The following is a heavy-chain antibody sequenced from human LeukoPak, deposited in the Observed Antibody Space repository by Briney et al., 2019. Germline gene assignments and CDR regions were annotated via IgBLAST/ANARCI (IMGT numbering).Heavy chain of an antibody. Sequence: GGSLRLSCAASGFTFSTYGIHWVRQAPGKGLEWVAFIRYDGSNKYYADSVKGRFTISRDDSKNTLYLQMNSLRAEDTAVYYCAKDNKPYYDFWSGYYYYYYYMDVWGKGTTVTVSS. D-gene: IGHD3-3*01. CDR2: IRYDGSNK. V-gene: IGHV3-30*02. CDR3: AKDNKPYYDFWSGYYYYYYYMDV. J-gene: IGHJ6*03. CDR1: GFTFSTYG.